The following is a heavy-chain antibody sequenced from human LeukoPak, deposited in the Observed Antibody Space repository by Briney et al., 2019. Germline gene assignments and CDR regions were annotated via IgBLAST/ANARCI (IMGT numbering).Heavy chain of an antibody. CDR3: ARDSRGFDP. V-gene: IGHV3-33*01. Sequence: HGRSLRLSCAASGFTFSSYGMHWVRQAPGKGLEWVAVIWYDGSNKYYADSVKGRFTISRDNSKNTPYLQMNSLRAEDTAVYYCARDSRGFDPWGQGTLVTVSS. J-gene: IGHJ5*02. CDR2: IWYDGSNK. CDR1: GFTFSSYG.